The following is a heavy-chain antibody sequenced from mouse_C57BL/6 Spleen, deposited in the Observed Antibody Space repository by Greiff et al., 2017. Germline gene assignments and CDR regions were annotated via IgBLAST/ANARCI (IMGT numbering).Heavy chain of an antibody. CDR2: INPNNGGT. CDR1: GYTFTDYY. CDR3: ARRPYYSNYWYFDV. D-gene: IGHD2-5*01. V-gene: IGHV1-26*01. Sequence: VQLQQSGPELVKPGASVKISCKASGYTFTDYYMNWVKQSHGKSLEWIGDINPNNGGTSYNQKFKGKATLTVDKSSSTAYMELRSLTSEDSAVYYCARRPYYSNYWYFDVWGTGTTVTVSS. J-gene: IGHJ1*03.